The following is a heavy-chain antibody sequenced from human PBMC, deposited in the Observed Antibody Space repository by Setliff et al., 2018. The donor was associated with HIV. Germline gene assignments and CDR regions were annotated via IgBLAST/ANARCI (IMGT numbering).Heavy chain of an antibody. Sequence: SETLSLTCTVSGDSIGTYYWSWIRQPPGKGLEWIGHIYNSESTKYNPSLKSRVTISVDTSTNQFSLKLSSVTAADTAVYYCARGVYSGTYVWEPATDLWGRGTLVTVSS. CDR2: IYNSEST. D-gene: IGHD1-26*01. CDR1: GDSIGTYY. V-gene: IGHV4-59*01. CDR3: ARGVYSGTYVWEPATDL. J-gene: IGHJ2*01.